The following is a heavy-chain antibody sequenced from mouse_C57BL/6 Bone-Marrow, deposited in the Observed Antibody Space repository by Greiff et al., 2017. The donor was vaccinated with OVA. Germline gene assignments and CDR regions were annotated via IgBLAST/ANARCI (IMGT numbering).Heavy chain of an antibody. CDR2: INPSSGYT. CDR1: GYTFTSYW. J-gene: IGHJ4*01. CDR3: ARDFHIGYYDYPYAMDY. D-gene: IGHD2-4*01. V-gene: IGHV1-7*01. Sequence: VQLQESGAELAKPGASVKLSCKASGYTFTSYWMHWVKQRPGQGLEWIGYINPSSGYTKYNQKFKDKATLTADKSSSTAYMQLSSLTYADSAVYYRARDFHIGYYDYPYAMDYWGQGTSVTVSS.